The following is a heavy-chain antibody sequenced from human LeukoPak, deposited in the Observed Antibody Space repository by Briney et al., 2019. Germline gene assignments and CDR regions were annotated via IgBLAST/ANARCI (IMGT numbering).Heavy chain of an antibody. CDR2: ICYSGST. D-gene: IGHD3-22*01. J-gene: IGHJ4*02. CDR1: GGSISSYY. Sequence: SETLSLTCTVSGGSISSYYWSWIRQPPGKGLEWIGYICYSGSTNYNPSLKSRVTISVDTSKNQFSLKLSSVTAADTAVYYCASHYYDSSGQDYWGQGTLVTVSS. CDR3: ASHYYDSSGQDY. V-gene: IGHV4-59*01.